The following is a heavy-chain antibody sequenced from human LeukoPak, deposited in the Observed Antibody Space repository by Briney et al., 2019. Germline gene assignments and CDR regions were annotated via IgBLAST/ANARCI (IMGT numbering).Heavy chain of an antibody. D-gene: IGHD3-22*01. J-gene: IGHJ4*02. CDR2: INSDGSST. CDR1: GFTFSSYW. V-gene: IGHV3-74*01. Sequence: GGSLRLSCAASGFTFSSYWMHWVRQAPGKGLVWVSRINSDGSSTSYADSVKGRFTVSRDNAKNTLYLQMNSLRAEDTAVYYCARDYYDSSGYYPDYWGQGTLVTVSS. CDR3: ARDYYDSSGYYPDY.